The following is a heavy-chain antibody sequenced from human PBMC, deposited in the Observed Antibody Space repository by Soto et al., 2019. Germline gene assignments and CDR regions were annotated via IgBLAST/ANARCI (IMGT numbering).Heavy chain of an antibody. CDR1: GFTFSSYS. J-gene: IGHJ6*02. CDR2: ISSSSSYI. D-gene: IGHD2-15*01. Sequence: EVQLVESGGGLVKPGGSLRLSCAASGFTFSSYSMNWVRQAPGKGLEWVSSISSSSSYIYYADSVKGRFTISRDIAKNSLYLQMNSLRAEDTAVYYCARDGGPQTGMDVWGQGTTVTVSS. CDR3: ARDGGPQTGMDV. V-gene: IGHV3-21*01.